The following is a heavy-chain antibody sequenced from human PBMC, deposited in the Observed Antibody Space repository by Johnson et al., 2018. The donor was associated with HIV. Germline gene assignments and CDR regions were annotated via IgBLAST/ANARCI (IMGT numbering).Heavy chain of an antibody. V-gene: IGHV3-53*01. CDR1: GFTVSSNY. CDR2: IYSGGST. J-gene: IGHJ3*02. D-gene: IGHD6-13*01. CDR3: ASPYSSDAFDI. Sequence: VQLVESGGGLIQPGGSLRLSCAASGFTVSSNYMSWVRQAPGKGLEWVSVIYSGGSTYYADSVKGRFTISRDNSKNTLYLQMNSLGAEDTAVYYCASPYSSDAFDIWGQGTMVTVSS.